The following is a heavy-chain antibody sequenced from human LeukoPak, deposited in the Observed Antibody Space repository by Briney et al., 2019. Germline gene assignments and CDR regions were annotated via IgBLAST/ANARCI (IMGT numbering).Heavy chain of an antibody. Sequence: GGSLRLSCAASGFTFYSYWMSWVRQAPGKGLEWVAVISYDGSNKYYADSVKGRFTISRDNSKNTLYLQMNSLRAEDTAVYYCAREPADSYGMDVWGQGTTVTVSS. CDR2: ISYDGSNK. J-gene: IGHJ6*02. D-gene: IGHD2-2*01. CDR3: AREPADSYGMDV. V-gene: IGHV3-30*03. CDR1: GFTFYSYW.